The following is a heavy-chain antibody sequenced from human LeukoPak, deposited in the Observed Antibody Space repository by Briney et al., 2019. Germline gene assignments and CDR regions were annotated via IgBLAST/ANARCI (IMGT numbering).Heavy chain of an antibody. V-gene: IGHV3-23*01. D-gene: IGHD6-6*01. J-gene: IGHJ4*02. CDR3: AKCSSSSRPYYFDY. CDR2: ITGSGGST. CDR1: GFTFSSYA. Sequence: PGGSLRLTCAGSGFTFSSYAMSWVRQAPGKGPEWISAITGSGGSTYYADSVKGRFTISRDNSKNTLYLQMNSLRAEDTAVYYCAKCSSSSRPYYFDYWGQGTLVTVSS.